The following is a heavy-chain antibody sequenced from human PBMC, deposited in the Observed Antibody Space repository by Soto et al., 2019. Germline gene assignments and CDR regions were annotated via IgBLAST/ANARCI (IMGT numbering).Heavy chain of an antibody. CDR3: ARVLGTNGGGPIDS. Sequence: QVHLQESGPGLVKPSGTLSLTCAVSGGSISSTDWWSWVRQSPGKGLEWIAEMYHSGSSNYNPSLRSRVIMSLDKSKNHFSLKLSSVTAEDTAVYYCARVLGTNGGGPIDSWGQGILVTVSS. CDR1: GGSISSTDW. D-gene: IGHD3-16*01. V-gene: IGHV4-4*02. CDR2: MYHSGSS. J-gene: IGHJ4*02.